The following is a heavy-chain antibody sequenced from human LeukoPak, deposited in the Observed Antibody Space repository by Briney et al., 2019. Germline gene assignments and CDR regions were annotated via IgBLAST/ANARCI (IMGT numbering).Heavy chain of an antibody. CDR2: INPSGGST. V-gene: IGHV1-46*01. Sequence: GASVTVSCKASGYTFTSYYMHWVRQAPGQGLEWMGIINPSGGSTSYAQKFQGRVTMTSDTSTSTVYMELSSLRSEDTAVYYCASGQSCGDYADYWSQGTLVTVSS. CDR3: ASGQSCGDYADY. D-gene: IGHD4-17*01. CDR1: GYTFTSYY. J-gene: IGHJ4*02.